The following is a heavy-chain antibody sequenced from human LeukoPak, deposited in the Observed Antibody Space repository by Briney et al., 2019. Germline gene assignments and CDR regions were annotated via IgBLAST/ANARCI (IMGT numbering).Heavy chain of an antibody. Sequence: GASVKVSCKASGYTFTGYYMHWVRQAPGQGLEWMGRINPNSGGTNYAQKFQGWVTMTRDTSISTAYMELSRLRSDDTAVYYCARGGYSSSWYRWVYWGQGTLVTVSS. CDR3: ARGGYSSSWYRWVY. D-gene: IGHD6-13*01. CDR2: INPNSGGT. V-gene: IGHV1-2*04. CDR1: GYTFTGYY. J-gene: IGHJ4*02.